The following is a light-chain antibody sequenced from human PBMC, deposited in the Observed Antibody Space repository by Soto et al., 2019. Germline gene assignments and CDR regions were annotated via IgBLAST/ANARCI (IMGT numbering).Light chain of an antibody. CDR3: QQYDALPYT. CDR1: QDIKKY. J-gene: IGKJ2*01. V-gene: IGKV1-33*01. CDR2: DAS. Sequence: DIPMTQSPSSLSASVGDRVTITCRASQDIKKYLNWFQQKAGEAPKLLISDASSLKTGVPSRISGSGSGTDFSFTIRSLQPEDVATYYCQQYDALPYTFGQGTKLEIK.